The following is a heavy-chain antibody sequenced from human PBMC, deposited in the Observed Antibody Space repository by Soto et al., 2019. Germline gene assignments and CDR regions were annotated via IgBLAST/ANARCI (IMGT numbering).Heavy chain of an antibody. J-gene: IGHJ5*02. D-gene: IGHD5-18*01. Sequence: PSETLSLTCTISGASISSGGYYWSWIRQLPGKGLEWIGYIYYTGNTRYNPSLKSRLIISVDTSNNYFSLELSSMTAADTAIYYCARGEYTYGPEGNWFGPWGQGILVTV. CDR3: ARGEYTYGPEGNWFGP. V-gene: IGHV4-31*03. CDR2: IYYTGNT. CDR1: GASISSGGYY.